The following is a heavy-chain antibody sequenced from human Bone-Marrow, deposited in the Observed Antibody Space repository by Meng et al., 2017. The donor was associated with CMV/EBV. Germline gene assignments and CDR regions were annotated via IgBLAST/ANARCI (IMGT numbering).Heavy chain of an antibody. CDR2: IYPGDSDT. CDR1: GYSFTTYW. CDR3: ARLRFLEWNSFDY. D-gene: IGHD3-3*01. Sequence: GESLKISCKGSGYSFTTYWIGWVRQMPGKGLEWMGIIYPGDSDTRYSPSFQGQVTISADKSISTAYLQWNSLKASDTAMYYCARLRFLEWNSFDYWGQGTRVTGSS. V-gene: IGHV5-51*01. J-gene: IGHJ4*02.